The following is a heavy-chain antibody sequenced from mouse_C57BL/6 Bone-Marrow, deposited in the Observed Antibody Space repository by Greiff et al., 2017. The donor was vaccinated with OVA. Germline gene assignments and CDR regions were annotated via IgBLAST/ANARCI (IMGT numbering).Heavy chain of an antibody. D-gene: IGHD4-1*01. J-gene: IGHJ3*01. CDR1: GYTFTSYW. V-gene: IGHV1-64*01. Sequence: QVQLQQSGAELVKPGASVKLSCKASGYTFTSYWMHWVKQRPGHGLEWIGMIHPNSGSTNYNEKFKSKATLTVDKSSSTAYMQLSSLTSEDSAVYYCARWLNWAAWFAYWGQGTLVTVSA. CDR2: IHPNSGST. CDR3: ARWLNWAAWFAY.